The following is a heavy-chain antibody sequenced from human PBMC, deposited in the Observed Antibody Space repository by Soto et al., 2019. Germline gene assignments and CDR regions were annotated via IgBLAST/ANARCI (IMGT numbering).Heavy chain of an antibody. D-gene: IGHD1-1*01. CDR1: GFTFSMYW. CDR3: TRGPRSSSTDTGAF. Sequence: EVQLVESGGGLVQPGGSLRLSCAASGFTFSMYWMHWVRQVPGKAPEWVSRINDDGISTNYADSVKGRFTISRDSAKKILYLPMNALRVEDTALYYCTRGPRSSSTDTGAFWGQGALVTVSA. V-gene: IGHV3-74*01. CDR2: INDDGIST. J-gene: IGHJ4*02.